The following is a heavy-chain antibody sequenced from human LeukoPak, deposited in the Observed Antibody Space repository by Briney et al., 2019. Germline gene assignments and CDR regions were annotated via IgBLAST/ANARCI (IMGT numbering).Heavy chain of an antibody. CDR2: IRYDGSNK. J-gene: IGHJ4*02. CDR3: AKDHCSSTRCFYFDY. D-gene: IGHD2-2*01. Sequence: GGSLRLSCAASGFTFTSYGMHWVRQAPGKGLEWVAFIRYDGSNKYYADSVKGRFTISRDNTLYLQMNSLRAEDTAVYYCAKDHCSSTRCFYFDYWGQGTLVTVSS. V-gene: IGHV3-30*02. CDR1: GFTFTSYG.